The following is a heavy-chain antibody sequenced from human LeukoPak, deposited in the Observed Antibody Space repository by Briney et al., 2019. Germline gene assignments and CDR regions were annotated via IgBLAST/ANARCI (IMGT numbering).Heavy chain of an antibody. Sequence: GGSLRLSCAASGFTFSSYAMHWVRQAPGKGLEWVAVISYDGSNKYYADSVKGRFTISRDNSKNTLYLQMNSLRAEDTAVYYCASQYSRGWSCDYWGQGTLVTVSS. CDR2: ISYDGSNK. D-gene: IGHD6-19*01. CDR1: GFTFSSYA. V-gene: IGHV3-30-3*01. J-gene: IGHJ4*02. CDR3: ASQYSRGWSCDY.